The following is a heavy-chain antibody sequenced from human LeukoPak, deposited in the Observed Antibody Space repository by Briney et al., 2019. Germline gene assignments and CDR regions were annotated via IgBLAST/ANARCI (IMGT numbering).Heavy chain of an antibody. CDR2: ISTYNGNT. Sequence: ASVKVSCKASGYTFTSYGISWVRQAPGQGLEWMGWISTYNGNTNYAQKLQGRVTMTTDTSTSTAYMELRSLRSDDTAVYYCARTPSTSETAAGSFDYWGQGTLVTVSS. CDR1: GYTFTSYG. J-gene: IGHJ4*02. CDR3: ARTPSTSETAAGSFDY. V-gene: IGHV1-18*01. D-gene: IGHD6-13*01.